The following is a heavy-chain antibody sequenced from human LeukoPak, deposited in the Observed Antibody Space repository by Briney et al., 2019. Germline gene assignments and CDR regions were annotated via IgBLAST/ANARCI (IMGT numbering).Heavy chain of an antibody. V-gene: IGHV3-7*04. D-gene: IGHD1-26*01. J-gene: IGHJ4*02. Sequence: YPGGSLRLSCTASGFTFSNHWMSWVRQAPGKGLEWVANIKQDGSEKYYVDSVKGRFTISRDNAKNSLYLQMNSLRAEDTAVYYCARGGGSYYNYWGQGTLVTVSS. CDR1: GFTFSNHW. CDR3: ARGGGSYYNY. CDR2: IKQDGSEK.